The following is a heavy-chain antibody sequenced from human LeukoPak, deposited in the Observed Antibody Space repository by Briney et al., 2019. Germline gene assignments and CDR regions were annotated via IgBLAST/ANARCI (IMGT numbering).Heavy chain of an antibody. D-gene: IGHD2-2*01. V-gene: IGHV3-7*01. Sequence: VDSVKGRFTISRDNAKNSLYLQMNSLRAEDTAVYYCARDAVYCSSTSCYLSYYYYGMDVWGQGTTVTVSS. CDR3: ARDAVYCSSTSCYLSYYYYGMDV. J-gene: IGHJ6*02.